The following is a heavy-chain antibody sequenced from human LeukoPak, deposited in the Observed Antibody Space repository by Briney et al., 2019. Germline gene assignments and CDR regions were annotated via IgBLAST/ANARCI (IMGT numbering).Heavy chain of an antibody. CDR2: IKQDGSKK. J-gene: IGHJ4*02. D-gene: IGHD3-10*01. V-gene: IGHV3-7*04. CDR1: GVMFPSYC. Sequence: GSLRLSCAAPGVMFPSYCITCVRPAQGKWLELVDNIKQDGSKKDYVDSVKGLFTIARENAKNSVYLQINSLRAEDTAGYYCARRHHFGFLDSWGQGTLVTVSS. CDR3: ARRHHFGFLDS.